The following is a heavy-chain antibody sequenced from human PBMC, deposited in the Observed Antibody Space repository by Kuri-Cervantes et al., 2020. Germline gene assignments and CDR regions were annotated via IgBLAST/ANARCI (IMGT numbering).Heavy chain of an antibody. D-gene: IGHD3-22*01. CDR1: GFTVSSNY. CDR2: IYSGGTT. CDR3: AKGGMYMIVVVNDY. J-gene: IGHJ4*02. V-gene: IGHV3-66*01. Sequence: LSLTCAASGFTVSSNYMSWVRQAPGKGLEWLSVIYSGGTTYSADSVKGRFTISRDNSKSTLYLQMNSLRAEDTAVYYCAKGGMYMIVVVNDYWGQGTLVTVSS.